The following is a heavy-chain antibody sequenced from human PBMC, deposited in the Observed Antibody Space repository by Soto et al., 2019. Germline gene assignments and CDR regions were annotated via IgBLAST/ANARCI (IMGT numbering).Heavy chain of an antibody. D-gene: IGHD5-18*01. V-gene: IGHV3-21*01. Sequence: ESGGGLVKPGGSLRLSCAASGFTFSSYSMNWVRQAPGKGLEWVSSISSSSSYIYYADSVKGRFTISRDNAKNSLYLQMNSLRAEDTAVYYCARESGAMDDYYYYYGMDVWGQGTTVTVSS. CDR2: ISSSSSYI. CDR3: ARESGAMDDYYYYYGMDV. J-gene: IGHJ6*02. CDR1: GFTFSSYS.